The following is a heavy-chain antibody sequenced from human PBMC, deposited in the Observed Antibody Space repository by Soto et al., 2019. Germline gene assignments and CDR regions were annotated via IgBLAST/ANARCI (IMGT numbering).Heavy chain of an antibody. D-gene: IGHD2-2*01. V-gene: IGHV1-18*01. Sequence: GASVKVSCTASGYTFTSYGISWVRQAPGQGLEWMGWISAYNGNTNYAQKLQGRVTMTTDTSTSTAYMELRSLRSDDTAVYYCARDPPFYCSSTSCYDGTYYYYYMDVWGKGTTVTVSS. CDR3: ARDPPFYCSSTSCYDGTYYYYYMDV. J-gene: IGHJ6*03. CDR2: ISAYNGNT. CDR1: GYTFTSYG.